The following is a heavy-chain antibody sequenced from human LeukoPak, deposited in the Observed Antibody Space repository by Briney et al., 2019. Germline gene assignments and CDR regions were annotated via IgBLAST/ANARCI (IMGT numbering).Heavy chain of an antibody. CDR1: GFTLSDSA. Sequence: PGGSLRLSCAASGFTLSDSAIHWVRQASGKGLEWVGRIRSKVNNYATVYAASVKGRFTISRDDSKNTAYLQMNTLQTDDTAVYYCTRLTDIVVVPTTSWGQGTLVTVSS. CDR3: TRLTDIVVVPTTS. V-gene: IGHV3-73*01. J-gene: IGHJ5*02. CDR2: IRSKVNNYAT. D-gene: IGHD2-2*01.